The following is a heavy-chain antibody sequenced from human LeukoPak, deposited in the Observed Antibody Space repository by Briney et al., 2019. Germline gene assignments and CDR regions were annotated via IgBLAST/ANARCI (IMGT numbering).Heavy chain of an antibody. CDR2: IYGGGST. Sequence: GGSLRLSCAASEFSVGSNYMTWVRQAPGKGLEWVSLIYGGGSTYYADSVKGRFTISRDNSKNTLYLQMNSLRAEDTAVYYCAKRGAEVGTTVAPGDYWGQGTLLTVSS. D-gene: IGHD1-26*01. CDR3: AKRGAEVGTTVAPGDY. CDR1: EFSVGSNY. J-gene: IGHJ4*02. V-gene: IGHV3-66*04.